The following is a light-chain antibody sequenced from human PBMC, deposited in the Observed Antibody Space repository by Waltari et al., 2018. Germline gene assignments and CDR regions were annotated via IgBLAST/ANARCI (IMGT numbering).Light chain of an antibody. V-gene: IGKV4-1*01. Sequence: DIVMTQSPDSLAVSLGERATINCKSSQTVLYSSNNKTYLAGFQQKPGQPPKLLIYWAPTRESGVPDRFNGSGSGTDFTLTINSLQAEDVAVYYCQSYDSSLSGSWVFGGGTK. CDR2: WAP. CDR3: QSYDSSLSGSWV. CDR1: QTVLYSSNNKTY. J-gene: IGKJ4*02.